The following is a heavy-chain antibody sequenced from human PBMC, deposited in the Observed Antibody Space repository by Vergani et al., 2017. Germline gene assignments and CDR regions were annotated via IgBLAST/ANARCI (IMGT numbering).Heavy chain of an antibody. CDR1: GFTFDDYT. Sequence: EVQLEESGGVVVQPGGSLRLSCAASGFTFDDYTMHWVRQAPGKGLEWVSLISWDGGSTYYADSVKGRFTISRDNSKNSLYLQMNSLRTEDTALYYCAKDISXWPEYYYYYYGMDVWGQGTTVTVSS. V-gene: IGHV3-43*01. D-gene: IGHD6-19*01. CDR3: AKDISXWPEYYYYYYGMDV. CDR2: ISWDGGST. J-gene: IGHJ6*02.